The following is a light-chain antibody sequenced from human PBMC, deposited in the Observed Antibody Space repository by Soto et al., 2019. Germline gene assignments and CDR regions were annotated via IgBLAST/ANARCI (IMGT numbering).Light chain of an antibody. CDR1: SGHSSYI. V-gene: IGLV4-60*02. Sequence: QPVLTQSSSASASLGSSVKLTCTLRSGHSSYIIAWHHQQPGKAPRYLMKLEGSGSYNKGSGVPDRFSGSSSGADRYLTISNLQFEDEANYYCETWDSNTRVFGGGTKLTVL. CDR2: LEGSGSY. CDR3: ETWDSNTRV. J-gene: IGLJ2*01.